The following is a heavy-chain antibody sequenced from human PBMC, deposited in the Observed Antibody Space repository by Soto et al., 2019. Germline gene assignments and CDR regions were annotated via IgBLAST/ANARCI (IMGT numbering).Heavy chain of an antibody. CDR3: ARGGYGDY. V-gene: IGHV1-18*01. J-gene: IGHJ4*02. Sequence: QVHLVQSGAEVKKPGASVKVSCKGSGYTFTSYGITWVRQAPGQGLEWMGWISAHNGNTDYAQKLQGRVTVTRDTSTSTAYMELRSLGADDTAVYYCARGGYGDYWGQGALVTVSS. D-gene: IGHD1-1*01. CDR2: ISAHNGNT. CDR1: GYTFTSYG.